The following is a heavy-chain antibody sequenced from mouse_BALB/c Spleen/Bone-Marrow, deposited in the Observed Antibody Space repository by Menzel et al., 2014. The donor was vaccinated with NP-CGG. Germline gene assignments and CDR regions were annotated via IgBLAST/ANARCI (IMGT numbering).Heavy chain of an antibody. CDR2: INPGSGGT. D-gene: IGHD2-2*01. V-gene: IGHV1-54*03. CDR3: ARGGHGSY. Sequence: VQLQQSGAELVRPGTSVKVPCKASGYAFTNYLIEWVKQRPGQGLEWIGVINPGSGGTTYNEKFKGKATLTADNSSNTAYMHLSSLTSDDSAVYFCARGGHGSYWGQGTTLTVSS. CDR1: GYAFTNYL. J-gene: IGHJ2*01.